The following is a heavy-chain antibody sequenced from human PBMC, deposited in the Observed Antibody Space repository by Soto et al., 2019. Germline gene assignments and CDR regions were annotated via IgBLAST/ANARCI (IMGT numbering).Heavy chain of an antibody. V-gene: IGHV1-69*08. CDR2: IIPFLSVT. CDR3: AIDTNVDALHI. Sequence: QVQLVQSGAEVKKPGSSVKVSCKASGGTFSSNTLSWVQQVPGQGLEWMGSIIPFLSVTDNAQKFQGRFTFTADMTTITAYIEFSSQRSDATAVYYGAIDTNVDALHIWGQWTMVTVSS. J-gene: IGHJ3*02. D-gene: IGHD2-8*01. CDR1: GGTFSSNT.